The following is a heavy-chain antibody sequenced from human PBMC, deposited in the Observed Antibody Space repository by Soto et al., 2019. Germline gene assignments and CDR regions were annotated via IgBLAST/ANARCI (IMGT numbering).Heavy chain of an antibody. CDR1: GGSIISSSYY. CDR3: ARHVEWEIFYYFEH. D-gene: IGHD1-26*01. CDR2: FFYNKNT. Sequence: TXXTLCLPFTVSGGSIISSSYYWGSVRQPPGKGLEWIGSFFYNKNTYYNPSLKSRVSISVDTSKMQFSLNLTSVTDADTAVYYCARHVEWEIFYYFEHWGQGTPVTVSS. J-gene: IGHJ4*02. V-gene: IGHV4-39*01.